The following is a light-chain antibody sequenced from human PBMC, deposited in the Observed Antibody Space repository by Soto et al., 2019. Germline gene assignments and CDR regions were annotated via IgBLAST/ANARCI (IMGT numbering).Light chain of an antibody. J-gene: IGKJ2*01. V-gene: IGKV1-39*01. CDR1: QYINNY. CDR3: QQSYSTPPYT. CDR2: AAY. Sequence: DIQMTQSPSSLSTSVGDRVTITCRASQYINNYLNWYQQKPGKAPKLLIFAAYNLQSGVPSRFSGTGSGTDFTRTISRLQPEDFATYYCQQSYSTPPYTFGQGNKLDMK.